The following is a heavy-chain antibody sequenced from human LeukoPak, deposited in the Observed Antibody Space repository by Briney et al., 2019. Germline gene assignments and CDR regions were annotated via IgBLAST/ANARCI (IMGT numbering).Heavy chain of an antibody. D-gene: IGHD3-10*01. J-gene: IGHJ4*02. V-gene: IGHV1-69*04. CDR1: GGTFSSYA. CDR3: AREEYEGSSGFDY. CDR2: IIPILGIA. Sequence: ASVKVSCKASGGTFSSYAISWVRQAPGQGLEWMGRIIPILGIANYAQKFQGRVTITADKSTSTVYMELSSLRSEDTAVYYCAREEYEGSSGFDYWGQGTLVTVSS.